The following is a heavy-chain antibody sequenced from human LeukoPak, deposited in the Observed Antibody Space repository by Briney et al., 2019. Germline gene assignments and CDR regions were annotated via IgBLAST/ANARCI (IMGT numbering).Heavy chain of an antibody. V-gene: IGHV4-38-2*02. CDR3: ARDFYGSGSYYNDGFDY. CDR1: GYSISSGYY. CDR2: IYHSGST. J-gene: IGHJ4*02. Sequence: SEILSLTCTVSGYSISSGYYWGWIRQPPGKGLEWIGSIYHSGSTYYNPSLKGRVTISVDTSKNQFSLKLSSVTAADTAVYYCARDFYGSGSYYNDGFDYWGQGTLVTVSS. D-gene: IGHD3-10*01.